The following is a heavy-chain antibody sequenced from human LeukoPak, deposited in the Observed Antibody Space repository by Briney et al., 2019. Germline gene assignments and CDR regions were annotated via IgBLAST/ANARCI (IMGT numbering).Heavy chain of an antibody. CDR1: GGSFSGYY. D-gene: IGHD6-19*01. CDR2: INHSGST. CDR3: ARGRSSGWYYYYGMDV. V-gene: IGHV4-34*01. Sequence: SETLSLTCAVYGGSFSGYYWSWIRQPPGKGLEWIGEINHSGSTNYNPSLKSRVTISVDTSKNQFSLKLSSVTAVDTAVYYCARGRSSGWYYYYGMDVWGQGTTVTVSS. J-gene: IGHJ6*02.